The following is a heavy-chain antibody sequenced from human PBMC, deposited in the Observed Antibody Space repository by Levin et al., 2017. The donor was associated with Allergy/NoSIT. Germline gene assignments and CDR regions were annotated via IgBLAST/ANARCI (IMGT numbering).Heavy chain of an antibody. V-gene: IGHV5-51*01. CDR2: IYPSDSDS. J-gene: IGHJ4*02. D-gene: IGHD3-3*01. CDR3: ARLRPDDYDYWSGYYGTSLFDY. Sequence: KVSCKVSGYNFYTFWIGWVRQKPGKGLEWMGIIYPSDSDSRYNPSFQGHVTFSVDKATSTAYLRWNSLTTSDSAMYFCARLRPDDYDYWSGYYGTSLFDYWGQGTQVTVSS. CDR1: GYNFYTFW.